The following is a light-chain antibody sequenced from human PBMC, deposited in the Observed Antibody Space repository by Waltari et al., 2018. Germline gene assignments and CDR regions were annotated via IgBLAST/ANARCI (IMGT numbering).Light chain of an antibody. CDR3: KSFTTRATYV. CDR1: SSDIGSYDH. V-gene: IGLV2-14*03. CDR2: DVN. J-gene: IGLJ1*01. Sequence: QSALTQPASVSGSLGQSITISCTGSSSDIGSYDHVSLYQQHPGKAPKVIIFDVNYRPSVVSNRFSGSKSCITASLTISELQAEDEADYFCKSFTTRATYVFGSGTRVTV.